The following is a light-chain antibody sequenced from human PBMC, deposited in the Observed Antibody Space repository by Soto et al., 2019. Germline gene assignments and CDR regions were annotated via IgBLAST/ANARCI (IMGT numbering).Light chain of an antibody. CDR3: SSYTSSSTAV. V-gene: IGLV2-14*01. CDR2: DAS. CDR1: SSDVGSYDY. Sequence: QSALTQPASVSGSPGQSIAISCTGTSSDVGSYDYVSWYQQHPGQAPKLMIYDASDRPSGVADRFSGSKSGNTASLTISGLQADDDADYYCSSYTSSSTAVFGTGTKLTVL. J-gene: IGLJ1*01.